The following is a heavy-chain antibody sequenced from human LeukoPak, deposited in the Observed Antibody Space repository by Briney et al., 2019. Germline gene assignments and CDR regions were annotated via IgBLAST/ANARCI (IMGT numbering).Heavy chain of an antibody. J-gene: IGHJ4*02. V-gene: IGHV1-2*02. CDR3: ARDRARTSIAARYFDY. CDR2: INPNSGGT. CDR1: GYTFTGYF. Sequence: GASVKVSCTASGYTFTGYFMHWVRQAPGQGLEWMGWINPNSGGTSYAQKFQGRVTMTRDMSTSTVYMELSSLTSEDTAVYYCARDRARTSIAARYFDYWGQGTLVTVSS. D-gene: IGHD6-6*01.